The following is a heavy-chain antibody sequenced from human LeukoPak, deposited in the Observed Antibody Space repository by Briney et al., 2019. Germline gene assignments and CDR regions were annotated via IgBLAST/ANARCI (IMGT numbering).Heavy chain of an antibody. V-gene: IGHV1-69*13. Sequence: SVKVSCKASGGTFSSYAISWVRQAPGQGLEWMGGIIPIFGTANYAQKFQGRVTITADESTSTAYMELSSLRSVDTAVYYCAREAAAGIVIFDYWGQGTLVTVSS. CDR1: GGTFSSYA. CDR2: IIPIFGTA. J-gene: IGHJ4*02. D-gene: IGHD6-13*01. CDR3: AREAAAGIVIFDY.